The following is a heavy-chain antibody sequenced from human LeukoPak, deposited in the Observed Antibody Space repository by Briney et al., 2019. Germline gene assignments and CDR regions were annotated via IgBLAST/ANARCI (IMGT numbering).Heavy chain of an antibody. Sequence: PGGSLRLSCAASGFTVSSNYMSWVRQAPGKGLEWVSVIYSGGSTYYADSVKGRFTISRDNSKNTLYLQMSSLRAEDTAVYYCARDRYSSGWFDYWGQGTLVTVSS. CDR3: ARDRYSSGWFDY. J-gene: IGHJ4*02. D-gene: IGHD6-19*01. V-gene: IGHV3-53*01. CDR1: GFTVSSNY. CDR2: IYSGGST.